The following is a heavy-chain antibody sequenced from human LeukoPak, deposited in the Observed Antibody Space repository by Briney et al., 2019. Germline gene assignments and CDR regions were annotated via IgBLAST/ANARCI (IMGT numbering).Heavy chain of an antibody. CDR3: ARGNFMVRGVIMYYFDY. D-gene: IGHD3-10*01. V-gene: IGHV4-59*01. Sequence: SETLSLTCTVSGGSISTYYWTWIRKPPGKGLEWIGYIYYSGSTNYNPSLESRVTISLDTSKNQFSLKLGSVTAADTAVYYCARGNFMVRGVIMYYFDYWGQGTLVTVSS. CDR1: GGSISTYY. J-gene: IGHJ4*02. CDR2: IYYSGST.